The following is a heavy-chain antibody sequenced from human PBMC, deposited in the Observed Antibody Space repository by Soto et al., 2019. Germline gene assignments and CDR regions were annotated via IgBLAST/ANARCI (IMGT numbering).Heavy chain of an antibody. CDR2: ISHSAGS. CDR3: ATQTISYTWDV. CDR1: GGSISSTKW. Sequence: QVQLQESGPGLVKPSGTLSLTCAVSGGSISSTKWWTWVRQPPGKGLEWIAEISHSAGSNYNPSLKSRVAMSLDNSKNQFSLRLSSVTAADTAVYYCATQTISYTWDVWGQGTTVTVS. V-gene: IGHV4-4*02. D-gene: IGHD4-4*01. J-gene: IGHJ6*02.